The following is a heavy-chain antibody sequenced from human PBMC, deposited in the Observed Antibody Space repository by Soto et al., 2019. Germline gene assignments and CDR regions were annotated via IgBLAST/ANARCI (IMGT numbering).Heavy chain of an antibody. CDR1: GFTLSDHY. D-gene: IGHD4-17*01. J-gene: IGHJ4*02. CDR2: SRNKAKSYTT. V-gene: IGHV3-72*01. CDR3: AGTTYGDRDY. Sequence: PGGSLRLSCAIFGFTLSDHYMDWIRQAPGKGLEWVGRSRNKAKSYTTDYAASVKGRVTISRDDSQNSLYLQLNSLKTEDTAVYYCAGTTYGDRDYWGQGTLVTVSS.